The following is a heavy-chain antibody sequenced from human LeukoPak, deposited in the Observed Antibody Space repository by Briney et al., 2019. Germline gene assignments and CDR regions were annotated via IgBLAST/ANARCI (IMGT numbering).Heavy chain of an antibody. D-gene: IGHD3-10*01. V-gene: IGHV1-46*01. CDR1: GYTFTSYG. CDR2: INPSGGST. Sequence: GASVKVSCKASGYTFTSYGISWVRQAPGQGLEWMGLINPSGGSTNYAQKSQGRVTMTRDTSTSTVYMELSSLRSEDTAVYYCARGPSITMVRGGQWYYYMDVWGKGTTVTISS. J-gene: IGHJ6*03. CDR3: ARGPSITMVRGGQWYYYMDV.